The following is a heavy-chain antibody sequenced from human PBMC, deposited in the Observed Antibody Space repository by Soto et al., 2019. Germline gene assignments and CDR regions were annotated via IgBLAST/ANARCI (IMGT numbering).Heavy chain of an antibody. CDR3: ARHGIQVSHDV. J-gene: IGHJ6*02. CDR2: ITTSSHTI. V-gene: IGHV3-48*02. CDR1: GFTFSSYS. D-gene: IGHD5-18*01. Sequence: EVQLVESGGGLVQPGGSLRLSCAASGFTFSSYSMDWVRQAPGQGLEWISYITTSSHTIYYADSVRGRFTISRDNAKNSLFLQMNSLRDGDTALYYCARHGIQVSHDVWGQGTTVIVSS.